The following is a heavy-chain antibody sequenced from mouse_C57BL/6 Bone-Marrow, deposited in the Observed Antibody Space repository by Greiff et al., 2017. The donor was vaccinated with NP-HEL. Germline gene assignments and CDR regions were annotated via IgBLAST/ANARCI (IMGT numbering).Heavy chain of an antibody. CDR3: ARPPYYGLYWYFDV. J-gene: IGHJ1*03. D-gene: IGHD2-10*01. Sequence: VQLQQSGAELARPGASVKLSCKASGYTFTSYGISWVKQRTGQGLEWIGEIYPRSGNTYYNEKFKGKATLTADKSSSTAYMELRSLTSEDSAVYFCARPPYYGLYWYFDVWGTGTTVTVSS. CDR2: IYPRSGNT. CDR1: GYTFTSYG. V-gene: IGHV1-81*01.